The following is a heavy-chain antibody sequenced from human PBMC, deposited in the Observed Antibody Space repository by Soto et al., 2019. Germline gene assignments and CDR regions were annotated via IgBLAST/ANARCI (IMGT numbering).Heavy chain of an antibody. CDR3: VRDDDYPDKGLDS. V-gene: IGHV3-33*01. CDR2: ILNDGRGQ. Sequence: QIHLVESGGDVVQPGSSLRLSCAASGFTFSKHGMHWVRQTPGKGLEWMAVILNDGRGQWYADSVNGRCTISRDNSKNTLFLQMTSRRVDDTGVYYCVRDDDYPDKGLDSWGQGTLVTVSS. D-gene: IGHD4-17*01. J-gene: IGHJ4*02. CDR1: GFTFSKHG.